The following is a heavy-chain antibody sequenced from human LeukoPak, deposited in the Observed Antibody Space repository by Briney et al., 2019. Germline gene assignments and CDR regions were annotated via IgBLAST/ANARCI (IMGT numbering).Heavy chain of an antibody. CDR1: GFTFSSYW. D-gene: IGHD1-26*01. J-gene: IGHJ4*02. Sequence: GGSLRLSCAASGFTFSSYWMSWVRQAPGKGLEWAANIKQDGSEENFVDSVKGRFTISRDNAKKSPYLQMNSLRAEDTAVYYCARGSSAGASLRHDYWGQGTLVTVSS. CDR3: ARGSSAGASLRHDY. CDR2: IKQDGSEE. V-gene: IGHV3-7*01.